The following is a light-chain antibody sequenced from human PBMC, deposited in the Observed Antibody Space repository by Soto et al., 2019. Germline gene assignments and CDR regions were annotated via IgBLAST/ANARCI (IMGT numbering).Light chain of an antibody. V-gene: IGKV3-15*01. CDR2: GAS. Sequence: EIVMTQSPATLSVSPGERATLSCRASQSVSSNLAWYQQKPGQAPRLLIYGASTRATGIPARFSASGSGTDFTLTISGLEPEDFATYYCQLYGCSPLFGPGTKVDIK. J-gene: IGKJ3*01. CDR3: QLYGCSPL. CDR1: QSVSSN.